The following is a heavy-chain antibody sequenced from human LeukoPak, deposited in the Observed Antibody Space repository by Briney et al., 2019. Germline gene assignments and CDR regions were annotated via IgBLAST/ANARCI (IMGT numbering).Heavy chain of an antibody. D-gene: IGHD3-10*01. Sequence: GGSLRLSCAASGFTFSNYCMHWVRQIPGKGLVWVSRICPDGTVSNYADSVKGRFTISRDNAKNMVFLQMNSLRAEDTAVYYCARATAGIYGLDVWGQGTTVTVSS. CDR3: ARATAGIYGLDV. CDR2: ICPDGTVS. CDR1: GFTFSNYC. J-gene: IGHJ6*02. V-gene: IGHV3-74*01.